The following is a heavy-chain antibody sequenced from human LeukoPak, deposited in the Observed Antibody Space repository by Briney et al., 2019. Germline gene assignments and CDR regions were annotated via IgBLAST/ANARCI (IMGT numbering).Heavy chain of an antibody. CDR1: VFSFTNYW. Sequence: GESLKISCKASVFSFTNYWIAWVRQMPGKGLEWMGIIYPGDSDTRYNPSFQGQVTISADKSIKTAYLQWSSLKASDTAMYYCARRGDGNTGGFYFDYWGQGSLVTVSS. D-gene: IGHD5-18*01. CDR2: IYPGDSDT. V-gene: IGHV5-51*01. J-gene: IGHJ4*02. CDR3: ARRGDGNTGGFYFDY.